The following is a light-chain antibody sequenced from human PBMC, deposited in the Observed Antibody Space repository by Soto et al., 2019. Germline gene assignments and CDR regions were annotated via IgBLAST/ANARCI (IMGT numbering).Light chain of an antibody. Sequence: EILLTQSPAVLSLSAGQRATLSCRASQTVDSAFFNWFQQRPGQAPRLIIYATSTMATGIPDRFSARGFGTEFTLPINRLEPEDFAVYSCQHYRDSVYTFGPGTKLEVK. CDR3: QHYRDSVYT. CDR2: ATS. V-gene: IGKV3-20*01. CDR1: QTVDSAF. J-gene: IGKJ2*01.